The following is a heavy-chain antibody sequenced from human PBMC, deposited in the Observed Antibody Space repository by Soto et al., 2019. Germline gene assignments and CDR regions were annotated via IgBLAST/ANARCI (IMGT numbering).Heavy chain of an antibody. CDR1: GYTFTSYA. CDR2: INAGNGNT. J-gene: IGHJ4*02. CDR3: ARSIVVVTALDY. Sequence: QVQLVQSGAEEKKPGGSVKVSCKASGYTFTSYAMHWVRQAPGQRLEWMGWINAGNGNTKYSQKFQGRVTITRDTSASTAYMELSSLRSEDTAEYYCARSIVVVTALDYWGQGTLVTVSS. D-gene: IGHD2-21*02. V-gene: IGHV1-3*05.